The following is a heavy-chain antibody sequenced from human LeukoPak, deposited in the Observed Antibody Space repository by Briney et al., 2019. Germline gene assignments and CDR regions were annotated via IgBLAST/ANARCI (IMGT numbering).Heavy chain of an antibody. D-gene: IGHD3-22*01. CDR1: GGSISSSSYY. Sequence: PSETLSLTRTVSGGSISSSSYYWGWVRQPPGKGLVWIGSICYSGSTYYNPSRKSRLTISIDTSKNQFSLKLSSVTAADTAVYYCARRDSSGYYAHYFDYWGQGILVTVSS. CDR3: ARRDSSGYYAHYFDY. J-gene: IGHJ4*02. CDR2: ICYSGST. V-gene: IGHV4-39*01.